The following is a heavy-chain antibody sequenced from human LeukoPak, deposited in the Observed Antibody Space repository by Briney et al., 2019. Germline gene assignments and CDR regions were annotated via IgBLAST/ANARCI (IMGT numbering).Heavy chain of an antibody. V-gene: IGHV3-23*01. CDR2: ISGSGGTT. D-gene: IGHD1-26*01. CDR3: ARGSYYPDY. CDR1: GFTFSSYA. J-gene: IGHJ4*02. Sequence: GGSLRLSCAASGFTFSSYAMSWVRQAPGKGLEWVSAISGSGGTTGYADSVKGRFTISRDNSKNTLYLQMNSLRAEDTAVYYCARGSYYPDYWGQGTLVTVSS.